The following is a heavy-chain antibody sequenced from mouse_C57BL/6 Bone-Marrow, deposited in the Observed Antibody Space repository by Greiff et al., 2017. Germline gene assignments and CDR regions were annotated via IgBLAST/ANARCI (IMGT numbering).Heavy chain of an antibody. CDR3: ARGKIYDGYYWFAY. D-gene: IGHD2-3*01. CDR1: GYTFTSYW. CDR2: IDPSDSET. J-gene: IGHJ3*01. Sequence: QLQQPGAELVRPGSSVKLSCKASGYTFTSYWMHWVKQRPIQGLEWIGNIDPSDSETHYNQKFKDKATLTVDKSSSTAYMQLSSLTSEDSAVYYCARGKIYDGYYWFAYWGQGTLVTVSA. V-gene: IGHV1-52*01.